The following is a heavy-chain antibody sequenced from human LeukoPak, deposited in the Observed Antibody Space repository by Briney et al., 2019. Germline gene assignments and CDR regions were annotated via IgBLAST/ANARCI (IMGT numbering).Heavy chain of an antibody. J-gene: IGHJ6*03. CDR1: GGSISSSSYY. CDR2: IYYSGST. V-gene: IGHV4-39*07. Sequence: SETLSLTCTVSGGSISSSSYYWGWIRQPPGKGLEWIGSIYYSGSTYYNPSLKSRVTISVDTSKNQFSLKLSSVTAADTAVYYCARVGSLWFGEPNYYYYYMDVWGKGTTVTVSS. CDR3: ARVGSLWFGEPNYYYYYMDV. D-gene: IGHD3-10*01.